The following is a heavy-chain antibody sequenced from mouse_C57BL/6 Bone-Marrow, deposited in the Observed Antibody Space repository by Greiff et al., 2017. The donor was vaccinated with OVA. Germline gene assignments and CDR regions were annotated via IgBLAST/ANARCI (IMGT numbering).Heavy chain of an antibody. J-gene: IGHJ4*01. D-gene: IGHD2-10*02. V-gene: IGHV1-69*01. CDR3: AREGLGYAMDY. Sequence: VQLQQPGAELVIPGASVKLSCKASGYTFTSYWMHWVKQRPGQGLEWIGEIDPSDSYTNYNQKFKGKSTLTVDKSSSTAYMQLSSLTSEDSAVYYCAREGLGYAMDYWGQGTSVTVSS. CDR2: IDPSDSYT. CDR1: GYTFTSYW.